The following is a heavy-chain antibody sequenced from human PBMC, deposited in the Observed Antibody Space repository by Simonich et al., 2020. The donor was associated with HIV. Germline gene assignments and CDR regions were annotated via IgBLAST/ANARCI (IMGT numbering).Heavy chain of an antibody. CDR3: ARRHPTTVTTPYFDY. CDR2: INHSEST. V-gene: IGHV4-34*01. J-gene: IGHJ4*02. CDR1: GGSFSAYY. D-gene: IGHD4-17*01. Sequence: QVQLQQWGAGLLKPSETLSLTCAVYGGSFSAYYWSWIRQPPGKGLEWIGEINHSESTNYNPSLKSRVTISVDTSKNQFSLKLSSVTAADTAVYYCARRHPTTVTTPYFDYWGQGTLVTVSS.